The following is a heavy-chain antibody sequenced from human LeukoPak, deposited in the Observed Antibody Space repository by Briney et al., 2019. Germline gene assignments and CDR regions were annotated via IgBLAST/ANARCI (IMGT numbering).Heavy chain of an antibody. D-gene: IGHD3-22*01. Sequence: SVKVSCKASGYTFTNHYMHWVRQAPGQGLEWMGGFISIFGTAKYAQKFQGRVTITADESTSTAYMDLSSLRSEDTAVYYCARAQYYYDSSGPWYFDLWGRGTLVTVSS. J-gene: IGHJ2*01. CDR2: FISIFGTA. CDR3: ARAQYYYDSSGPWYFDL. CDR1: GYTFTNHY. V-gene: IGHV1-69*13.